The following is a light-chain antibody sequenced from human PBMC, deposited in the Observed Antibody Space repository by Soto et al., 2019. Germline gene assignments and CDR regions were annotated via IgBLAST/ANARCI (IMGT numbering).Light chain of an antibody. V-gene: IGKV3D-15*01. Sequence: IILTRSPASVSGYQMEGATVASRASQSVNSKLAWYQQKPGQAPRLLMYDASTRASGIPARFSGSGSGTEFTLSISSLQADDFASYYCQQYNNWPPTFGQGTRLEIK. J-gene: IGKJ5*01. CDR2: DAS. CDR3: QQYNNWPPT. CDR1: QSVNSK.